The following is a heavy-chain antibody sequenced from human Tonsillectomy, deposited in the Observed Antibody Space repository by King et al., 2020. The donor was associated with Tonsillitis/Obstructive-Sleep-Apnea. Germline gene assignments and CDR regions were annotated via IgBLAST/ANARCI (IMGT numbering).Heavy chain of an antibody. CDR2: ISYDGSNK. V-gene: IGHV3-30*03. CDR3: ARQPFGRTMDV. CDR1: GFTFVSYG. Sequence: VQLVESGGGVVQPGRSLRLSCAASGFTFVSYGMHWVRQAPGKGLEWVAVISYDGSNKYYAESVKGRFTISRDNSKNTLYLQMNSLRGEDTAVYYCARQPFGRTMDVWGQGTTVTASS. J-gene: IGHJ6*02. D-gene: IGHD3-10*01.